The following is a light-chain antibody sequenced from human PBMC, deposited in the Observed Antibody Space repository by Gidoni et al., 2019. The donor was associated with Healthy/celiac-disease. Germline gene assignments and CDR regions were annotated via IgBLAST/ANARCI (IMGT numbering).Light chain of an antibody. V-gene: IGKV1-9*01. CDR3: QHLNSYPVT. Sequence: QLTQSPSSLSASVGDRVTITCRASQGISSYLALYQQKPGKAPKLLIYAASTLQSGVPSRFSGSGSGTDFTLTISSLPPEDFATYYCQHLNSYPVTFGQGTKLEIK. CDR1: QGISSY. CDR2: AAS. J-gene: IGKJ2*01.